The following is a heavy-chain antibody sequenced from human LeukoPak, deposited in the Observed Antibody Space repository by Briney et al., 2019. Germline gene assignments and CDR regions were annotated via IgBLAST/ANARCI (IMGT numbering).Heavy chain of an antibody. CDR1: GFTFSSYA. Sequence: PGGSLRLSCAASGFTFSSYAMSWVRQAPGKGLEWVSAISGSGGSTYYADSVKGRFTISRDNSKNTLYLQMNSLRAVDTAVYYCAKAGGGLQLWLPTDGYYFDYWGQGTLVTVSS. CDR2: ISGSGGST. J-gene: IGHJ4*02. CDR3: AKAGGGLQLWLPTDGYYFDY. V-gene: IGHV3-23*01. D-gene: IGHD5-18*01.